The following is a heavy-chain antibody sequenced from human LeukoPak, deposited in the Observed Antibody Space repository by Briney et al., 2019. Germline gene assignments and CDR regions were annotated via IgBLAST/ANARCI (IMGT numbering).Heavy chain of an antibody. D-gene: IGHD5-18*01. CDR1: GFTFSSYA. CDR3: ASIVDTAMRLEFDY. J-gene: IGHJ4*02. V-gene: IGHV3-30*04. CDR2: ISYDGSNK. Sequence: QAGGSLRLSCAASGFTFSSYAMHWVRQAPGKGLEWVAVISYDGSNKYYADSVKGRFTISRDNSKNTLYLQMNSLRAEDTAVYYCASIVDTAMRLEFDYWGQGTLVTVSS.